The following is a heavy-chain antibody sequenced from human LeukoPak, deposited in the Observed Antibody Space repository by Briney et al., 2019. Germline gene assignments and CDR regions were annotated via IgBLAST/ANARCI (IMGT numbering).Heavy chain of an antibody. CDR3: MTDYLDYGY. D-gene: IGHD4-17*01. CDR1: GFTLSNTW. Sequence: GGSLRLSCVVSGFTLSNTWMHWVRQAPGKGLEWVGRMKSRSLGGTSDCAAPVKGRFTISRDDSKNTLYLQMNSLRTEDTAIYYCMTDYLDYGYWGQGTLVTVSS. J-gene: IGHJ4*02. V-gene: IGHV3-15*01. CDR2: MKSRSLGGTS.